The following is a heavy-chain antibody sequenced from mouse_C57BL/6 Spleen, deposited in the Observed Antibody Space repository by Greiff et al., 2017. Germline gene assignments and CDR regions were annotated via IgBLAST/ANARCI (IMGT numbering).Heavy chain of an antibody. J-gene: IGHJ2*01. D-gene: IGHD2-5*01. CDR3: ARGSYSNYEDY. V-gene: IGHV1-52*01. CDR2: IDPSDSET. Sequence: QVQLQQPGAELVRPGSSVKLSCKASGYTFTSYWMHWVKQRPIQGLEWIGNIDPSDSETHYNQKFKDKATLTVDKSSSTAYMQLSSLTSEDSAVYYCARGSYSNYEDYWGQGTTLTVSS. CDR1: GYTFTSYW.